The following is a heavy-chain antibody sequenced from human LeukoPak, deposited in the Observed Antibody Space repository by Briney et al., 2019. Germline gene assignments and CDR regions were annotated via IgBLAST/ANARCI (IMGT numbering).Heavy chain of an antibody. J-gene: IGHJ4*02. Sequence: GGSLRLSCAASGFTFSSYAMSWVRQAPGKGLEWVSAISGSGGSTYYADSVKGRFTISRDNSKNTLFLQMNSLRAEDTAVYYCAKASTFGELNRPFDYWGQGTLVTVSS. V-gene: IGHV3-23*01. CDR1: GFTFSSYA. CDR2: ISGSGGST. D-gene: IGHD3-10*01. CDR3: AKASTFGELNRPFDY.